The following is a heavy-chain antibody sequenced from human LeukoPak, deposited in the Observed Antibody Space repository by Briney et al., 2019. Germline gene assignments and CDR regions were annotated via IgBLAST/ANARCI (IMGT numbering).Heavy chain of an antibody. CDR1: GFTFHDYG. J-gene: IGHJ4*02. CDR3: ARRDYYGSGSPDF. V-gene: IGHV3-20*04. CDR2: INWNGDRT. D-gene: IGHD3-10*01. Sequence: AGGSLRLSCAASGFTFHDYGMSWVRQSPGKGLEWVSGINWNGDRTGYADSVKGRFTISRDNAKKSLYLQMNSLRAEDTALYYCARRDYYGSGSPDFWGQGTLVTVSS.